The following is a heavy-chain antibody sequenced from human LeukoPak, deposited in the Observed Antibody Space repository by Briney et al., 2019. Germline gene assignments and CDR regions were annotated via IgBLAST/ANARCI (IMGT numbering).Heavy chain of an antibody. CDR3: ARDVLLIRGVRATTYYYNGMEV. CDR1: GYTFTSYG. CDR2: ISAYNGNT. J-gene: IGHJ6*02. V-gene: IGHV1-18*01. D-gene: IGHD3-10*01. Sequence: GASVKLSCKASGYTFTSYGISWVRQAPGQGLEWVGWISAYNGNTNYAQTLQGRGTMTTDTSTSTAYMELRGLRSDDTDVYYCARDVLLIRGVRATTYYYNGMEVWGQGTTVTVSS.